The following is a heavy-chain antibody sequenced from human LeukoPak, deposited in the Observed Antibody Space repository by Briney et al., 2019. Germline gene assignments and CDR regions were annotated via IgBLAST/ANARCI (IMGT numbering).Heavy chain of an antibody. CDR1: GYTLTELS. J-gene: IGHJ4*02. D-gene: IGHD1-26*01. CDR3: AMGLMGATSMAYYFDY. V-gene: IGHV1-24*01. CDR2: FDPEDGET. Sequence: ASVKVSCKVSGYTLTELSIHWVRQAPGKGLEWMGGFDPEDGETIYAQKFQGRVTMTEDTSTDTAYMELNNLRSEDTAVYFCAMGLMGATSMAYYFDYWGQGTLVTVSS.